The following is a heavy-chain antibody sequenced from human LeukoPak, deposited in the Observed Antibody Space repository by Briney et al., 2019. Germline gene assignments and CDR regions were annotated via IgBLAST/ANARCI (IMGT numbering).Heavy chain of an antibody. J-gene: IGHJ6*03. CDR3: ARCGGAARGWYYYYYMDV. D-gene: IGHD6-6*01. CDR1: GFTFSSYE. Sequence: PGGSLRLSCAASGFTFSSYEMNWVRQAPGKGLEWVSSISSSSSYIYYADSVKGRFTISRDNAKNSLYLQMNSLRAEDTAVYYCARCGGAARGWYYYYYMDVWGKGTTVTVSS. CDR2: ISSSSSYI. V-gene: IGHV3-21*01.